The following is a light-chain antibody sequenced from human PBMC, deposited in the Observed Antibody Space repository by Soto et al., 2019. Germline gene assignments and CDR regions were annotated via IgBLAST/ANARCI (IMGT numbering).Light chain of an antibody. V-gene: IGKV1-5*01. J-gene: IGKJ1*01. CDR1: QTISNW. Sequence: DVQMTQTPYTLSASVVDRVIMTCRASQTISNWLAWYQQKPGKAPKLLIYDASNLESGVPSRFSDGGSGTEFSLTISSLQPDDFATYYCQQYNYFWAFGQGTEVDIK. CDR3: QQYNYFWA. CDR2: DAS.